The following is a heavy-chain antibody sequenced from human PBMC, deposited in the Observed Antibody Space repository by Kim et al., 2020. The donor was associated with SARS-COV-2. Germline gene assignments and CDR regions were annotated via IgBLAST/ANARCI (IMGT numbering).Heavy chain of an antibody. CDR3: AAYSSGWYGVDY. CDR1: GYTFTSYY. J-gene: IGHJ4*02. CDR2: INPSGGST. Sequence: ASVKVSCKASGYTFTSYYMHWVRQAPGQGLEWMGIINPSGGSTSYAQKFQGRVTMTRDTSTSTVYMELSSLRSEDTAVYYCAAYSSGWYGVDYWGQGTLVTVSS. V-gene: IGHV1-46*01. D-gene: IGHD6-19*01.